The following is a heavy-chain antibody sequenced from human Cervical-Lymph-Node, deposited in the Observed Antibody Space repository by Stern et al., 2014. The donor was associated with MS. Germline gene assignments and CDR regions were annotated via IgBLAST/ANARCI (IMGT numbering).Heavy chain of an antibody. V-gene: IGHV1-3*01. CDR3: ARGTEQWLVLGYFDH. CDR1: GYSFTRYA. J-gene: IGHJ4*02. CDR2: INAGNGDA. Sequence: QVQLVQSGAEVRKPGASVKVSCKASGYSFTRYAVHWVRQAPGQGLEWMGWINAGNGDARYSEKFQDRVSFTKDTSASTVYMELKSLTSDDTTVYYCARGTEQWLVLGYFDHWGQGTLITVSS. D-gene: IGHD6-19*01.